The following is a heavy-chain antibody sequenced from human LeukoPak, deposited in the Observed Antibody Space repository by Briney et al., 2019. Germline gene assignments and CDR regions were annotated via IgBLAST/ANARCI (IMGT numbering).Heavy chain of an antibody. Sequence: ASVKVSCKASGYTFTSYDINWVRQATGQGLEWVGWMNPNGGNTGYAQKFQGRVTMTRNTSISTAYMELSSLRSEDTAVYYCARRNWGIAAADYWGQGTLVTVSS. CDR1: GYTFTSYD. J-gene: IGHJ4*02. V-gene: IGHV1-8*01. CDR3: ARRNWGIAAADY. D-gene: IGHD6-13*01. CDR2: MNPNGGNT.